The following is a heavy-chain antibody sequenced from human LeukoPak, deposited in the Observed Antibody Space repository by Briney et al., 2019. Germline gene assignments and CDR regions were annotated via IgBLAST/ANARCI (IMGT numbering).Heavy chain of an antibody. CDR2: IYHSGST. V-gene: IGHV4-38-2*02. Sequence: SETLSLTCTVSGYSISSGYYWGWIRQPPGKGLEWIESIYHSGSTYYNPSLKSRVTISVDTSKNQFSLKLSSVTAADTAVYYCARALLAGTRGGFVDYWGQGTLVTVSS. D-gene: IGHD1-1*01. CDR1: GYSISSGYY. J-gene: IGHJ4*02. CDR3: ARALLAGTRGGFVDY.